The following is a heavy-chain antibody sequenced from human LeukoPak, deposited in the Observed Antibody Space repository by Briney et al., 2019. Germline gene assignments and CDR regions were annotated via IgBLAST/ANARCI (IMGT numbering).Heavy chain of an antibody. CDR2: ISGSGGST. CDR1: GFTFSSYG. J-gene: IGHJ4*02. CDR3: AMSPSNYYDSSGYMRGHDY. D-gene: IGHD3-22*01. Sequence: GGSLRLSCAASGFTFSSYGMSWVRQAPGKGLEWVSAISGSGGSTYYVDSVKGRFTISRDNSKNTLYLQMNSLRAEDTAVYYCAMSPSNYYDSSGYMRGHDYWGQGTLVTVSS. V-gene: IGHV3-23*01.